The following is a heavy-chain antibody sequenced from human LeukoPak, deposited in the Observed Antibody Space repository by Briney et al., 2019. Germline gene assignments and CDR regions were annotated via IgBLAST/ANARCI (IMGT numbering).Heavy chain of an antibody. Sequence: ASVKVSCKASGYTFRSYGISWVRQAPGQGLEWMGWISPYSGSTNYPQKFQGRVTVTTDTSTCTAYMELRSLRSDDTAVYFCARALREYSSSWFSDFWGQGTLVTVSS. CDR1: GYTFRSYG. CDR2: ISPYSGST. J-gene: IGHJ4*02. V-gene: IGHV1-18*01. D-gene: IGHD6-13*01. CDR3: ARALREYSSSWFSDF.